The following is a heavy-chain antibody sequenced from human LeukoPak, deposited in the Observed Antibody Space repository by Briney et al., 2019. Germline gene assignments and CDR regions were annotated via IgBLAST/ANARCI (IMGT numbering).Heavy chain of an antibody. Sequence: SETLSLTCTVSGGSITHYYWTWIRQPPGKTLEWIGYSYYSGSTKYNPSLKSRDTISVDTSNNQFSLNLRSVTAADTAVYYCATTTSGGDAFDIWGQGTMVTVSS. J-gene: IGHJ3*02. CDR1: GGSITHYY. CDR2: SYYSGST. CDR3: ATTTSGGDAFDI. D-gene: IGHD1-26*01. V-gene: IGHV4-59*01.